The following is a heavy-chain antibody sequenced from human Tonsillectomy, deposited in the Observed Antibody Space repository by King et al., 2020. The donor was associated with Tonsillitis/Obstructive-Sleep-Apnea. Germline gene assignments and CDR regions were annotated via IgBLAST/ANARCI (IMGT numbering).Heavy chain of an antibody. V-gene: IGHV3-23*04. D-gene: IGHD6-13*01. CDR2: ISGSGGST. CDR3: ATSRYSSSWYYYYYYYGMDV. Sequence: VQLVESGGGLVQPGGSLRLSCAASGFTFSSYAMSWVRQAPGKGLEWVSAISGSGGSTYYADSVKGRFTISRDNSKNTLYLQMNSLRAEDTAVYYCATSRYSSSWYYYYYYYGMDVWGQGTTVTVSS. J-gene: IGHJ6*02. CDR1: GFTFSSYA.